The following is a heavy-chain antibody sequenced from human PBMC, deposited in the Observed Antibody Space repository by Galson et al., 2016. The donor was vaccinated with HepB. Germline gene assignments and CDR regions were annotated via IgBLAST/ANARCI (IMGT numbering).Heavy chain of an antibody. CDR2: IRNKRNNYIT. J-gene: IGHJ4*02. CDR1: GFSFSDHY. Sequence: SLRLSCAGSGFSFSDHYMDWVRQAPGKGLEWVGRIRNKRNNYITEYAASVIGRFNISRDDSRNSVDLQMNTLKTEDTAVYYCARMANGADSDWGQGTLVTVSS. D-gene: IGHD2-8*01. V-gene: IGHV3-72*01. CDR3: ARMANGADSD.